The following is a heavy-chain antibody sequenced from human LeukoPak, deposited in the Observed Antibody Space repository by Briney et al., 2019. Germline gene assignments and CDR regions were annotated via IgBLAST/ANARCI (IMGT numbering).Heavy chain of an antibody. V-gene: IGHV4-34*01. CDR1: GASFSDYY. CDR2: INHSGDT. J-gene: IGHJ4*02. Sequence: SETLSLTCAVYGASFSDYYWAWIRQSPGKGPEWIGEINHSGDTNYNPSLKSRVTIIVDTLKKQFSLKLSTVTAADTAVYYCARVPKIASRPCDQWGQGTLVTVSS. CDR3: ARVPKIASRPCDQ. D-gene: IGHD6-6*01.